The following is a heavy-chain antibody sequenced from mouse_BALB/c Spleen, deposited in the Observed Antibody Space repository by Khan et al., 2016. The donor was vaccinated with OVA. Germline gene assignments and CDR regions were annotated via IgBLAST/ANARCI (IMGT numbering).Heavy chain of an antibody. D-gene: IGHD1-1*01. V-gene: IGHV3-2*02. J-gene: IGHJ4*01. CDR3: ARGNYYGYAMDY. Sequence: VQLQQSGPGLVKPSQSLSLTCTVTGYSITSNYAWNWIRQFPGNKLEWMGYISYSGSTNYNPSLISRISITRDTSKNQFFLQLNSVTTEDAATYYCARGNYYGYAMDYWGQGTSITVSS. CDR2: ISYSGST. CDR1: GYSITSNYA.